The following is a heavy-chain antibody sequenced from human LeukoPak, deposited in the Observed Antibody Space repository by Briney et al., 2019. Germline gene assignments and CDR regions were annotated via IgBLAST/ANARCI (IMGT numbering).Heavy chain of an antibody. D-gene: IGHD2/OR15-2a*01. CDR2: INPNSGGT. CDR1: GHTFTGYY. CDR3: ARVPGLLSEFDY. Sequence: ASVKVSCKASGHTFTGYYMHWVRQAPGQGLEWMGWINPNSGGTNYAQKFQGRVTMTRDTSISTAYMELSRLRSDDTAVYYCARVPGLLSEFDYWGQGTLVTVSS. J-gene: IGHJ4*02. V-gene: IGHV1-2*02.